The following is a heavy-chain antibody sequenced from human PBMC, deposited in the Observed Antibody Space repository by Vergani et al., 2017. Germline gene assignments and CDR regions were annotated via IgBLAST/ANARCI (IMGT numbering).Heavy chain of an antibody. CDR1: GYTFSNYY. D-gene: IGHD3-9*01. CDR3: ARGDSGIWTVYRY. CDR2: INPSGGHT. J-gene: IGHJ4*02. Sequence: QVQVVQSGAEVKKSGASVKVSCKTSGYTFSNYYMHWVRQAPGQGLEWMGIINPSGGHTNYAQKFQGRVTMTRDTSTSTVYMELSSLRSEDTAIYYCARGDSGIWTVYRYWGQGTLVTVSA. V-gene: IGHV1-46*03.